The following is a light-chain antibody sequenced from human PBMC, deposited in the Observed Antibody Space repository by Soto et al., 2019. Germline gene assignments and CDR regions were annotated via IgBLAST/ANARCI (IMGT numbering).Light chain of an antibody. Sequence: DFHLTQSPSSLHASVGDRVTITCRATENIANYLNWYQQKPGKAPKLLIHAASTLNSGVPSRFSGDGSGTEFTLTISGLQPQDFATYTCQQSYISPLTFCQGTKVE. V-gene: IGKV1-39*01. CDR1: ENIANY. CDR3: QQSYISPLT. CDR2: AAS. J-gene: IGKJ1*01.